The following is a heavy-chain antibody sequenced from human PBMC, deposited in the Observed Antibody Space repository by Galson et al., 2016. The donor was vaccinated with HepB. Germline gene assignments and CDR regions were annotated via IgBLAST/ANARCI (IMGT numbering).Heavy chain of an antibody. CDR2: VWYDGENK. D-gene: IGHD4-23*01. J-gene: IGHJ4*02. V-gene: IGHV3-33*01. CDR1: GFTFSKSA. CDR3: ARERKEDCDCGNCKSVYFDY. Sequence: SLRLSCATSGFTFSKSAMHWVRQAPGKGLEWVAVVWYDGENKYYADSVQGRFTISRDNSENTLYLQMNSLLADDAAVFYCARERKEDCDCGNCKSVYFDYWGQGTLVIVSS.